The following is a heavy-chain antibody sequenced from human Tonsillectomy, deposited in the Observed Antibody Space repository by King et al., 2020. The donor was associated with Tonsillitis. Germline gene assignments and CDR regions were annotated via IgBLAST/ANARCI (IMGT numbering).Heavy chain of an antibody. V-gene: IGHV1-2*02. J-gene: IGHJ5*02. CDR3: AGVSGGDIDP. CDR1: GHTFTGYY. Sequence: VQLVESGAEVKKPGASVKVSCKASGHTFTGYYIHWVRQAPGQGLEWMGWINVNSGGTNYAQKFQGRVTMTRDTSISTAYMEVSRLRSDDTAVYYCAGVSGGDIDPWGQGTLVTVSS. CDR2: INVNSGGT. D-gene: IGHD3-10*01.